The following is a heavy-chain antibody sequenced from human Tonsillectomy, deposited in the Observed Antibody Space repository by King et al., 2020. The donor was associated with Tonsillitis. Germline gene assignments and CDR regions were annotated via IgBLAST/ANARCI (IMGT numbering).Heavy chain of an antibody. CDR3: AKVLGSGSYYNPFDY. CDR2: IRYDGSNK. V-gene: IGHV3-30*02. CDR1: GFTFSSYG. J-gene: IGHJ4*02. D-gene: IGHD3-10*01. Sequence: VQLVESGGGVVKPGGSLRLSCAASGFTFSSYGMHWVRQAPGKGLEWVAFIRYDGSNKYYADSVKGRFTISRDNSKNTLYLQMNSLRAEDTAVYYCAKVLGSGSYYNPFDYWGQGTLVTASS.